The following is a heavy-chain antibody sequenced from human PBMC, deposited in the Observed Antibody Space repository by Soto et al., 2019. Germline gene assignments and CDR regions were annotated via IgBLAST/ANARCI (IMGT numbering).Heavy chain of an antibody. J-gene: IGHJ6*02. CDR2: MNPNSGNT. Sequence: ASVKVSCKASGYTFTSYGINWVRQATGQGLEGMGWMNPNSGNTGYAQKFQGRVTMTRNTSISTAYMELSSLRSEDTAVYYCGRSVALVKARGCYGMYFWSQGSTVTVS. CDR3: GRSVALVKARGCYGMYF. D-gene: IGHD2-2*01. V-gene: IGHV1-8*01. CDR1: GYTFTSYG.